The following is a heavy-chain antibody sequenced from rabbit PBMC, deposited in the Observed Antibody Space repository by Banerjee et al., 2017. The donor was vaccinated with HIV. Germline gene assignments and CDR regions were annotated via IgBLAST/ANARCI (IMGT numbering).Heavy chain of an antibody. CDR2: IYTSSGVT. D-gene: IGHD2-1*01. V-gene: IGHV1S45*01. J-gene: IGHJ4*01. CDR1: GFSFSSSYW. Sequence: QEQLVESGGGLVQPEGSLTLTCTASGFSFSSSYWICWVRQAPGKGLEWIACIYTSSGVTRYASWVNGRFTISKTSSTTVTLQMTSLTAADTATYFCARDQDNGGVGGPFNLWGQGTLVTVS. CDR3: ARDQDNGGVGGPFNL.